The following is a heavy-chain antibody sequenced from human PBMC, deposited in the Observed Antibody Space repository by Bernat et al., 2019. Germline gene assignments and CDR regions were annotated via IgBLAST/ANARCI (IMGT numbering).Heavy chain of an antibody. CDR3: ARAGSSGCFDY. D-gene: IGHD6-19*01. Sequence: QVQLVESGGGVVQPGRSLRLSCAASGFTFSSYGMHWVRQAPGKGLEWVAVIWYDGSNKYYADSVKGRFTISRDNSKNTLYLQMNSLRAEDTAVYYCARAGSSGCFDYWGREPWSPSRQ. J-gene: IGHJ4*02. V-gene: IGHV3-33*01. CDR1: GFTFSSYG. CDR2: IWYDGSNK.